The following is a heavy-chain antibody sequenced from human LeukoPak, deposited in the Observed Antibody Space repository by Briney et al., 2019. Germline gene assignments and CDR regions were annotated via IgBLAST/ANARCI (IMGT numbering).Heavy chain of an antibody. CDR3: ASLTYYYDSGGYYGLIKDAFDI. Sequence: GASVKVSCKASGYTFTDYYMHWVRQAPGQGLEWMGRINPNNGGTNYAQSFQGRVTLTRDTSISTAYMELSRLRSDDTAMYYCASLTYYYDSGGYYGLIKDAFDIWGQGTMVTVSS. CDR2: INPNNGGT. CDR1: GYTFTDYY. V-gene: IGHV1-2*06. D-gene: IGHD3-22*01. J-gene: IGHJ3*02.